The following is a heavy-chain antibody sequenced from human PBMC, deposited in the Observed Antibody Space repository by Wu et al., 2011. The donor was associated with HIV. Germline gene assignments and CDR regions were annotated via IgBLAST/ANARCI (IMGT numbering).Heavy chain of an antibody. V-gene: IGHV1-69*06. D-gene: IGHD6-19*01. CDR1: GGTFSSYA. Sequence: VKKPGSSMKVSCTASGGTFSSYAISWVRQAPGQGLEWMGRIIPIFGTAIYAHKFQGRLTITADKSSNTASMELTSLKSEDTAVYYCATDPTIAVAGTKSFWGRGTLVSVSS. CDR2: IIPIFGTA. J-gene: IGHJ4*02. CDR3: ATDPTIAVAGTKSF.